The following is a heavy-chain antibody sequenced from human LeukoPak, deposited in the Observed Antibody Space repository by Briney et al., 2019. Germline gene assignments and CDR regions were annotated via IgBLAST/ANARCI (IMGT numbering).Heavy chain of an antibody. D-gene: IGHD6-13*01. CDR2: IYQSAST. Sequence: PSGTLSLTCAVPGGAITSRHWWSWVRQPPGKGLEWIGEIYQSASTNYNPSLQNRVTIAVDWSNNQFSLGLSSVTAADTAVYYCARDRGEFGYSSSHFDYWGQGTLVTVSS. V-gene: IGHV4-4*02. CDR1: GGAITSRHW. CDR3: ARDRGEFGYSSSHFDY. J-gene: IGHJ4*02.